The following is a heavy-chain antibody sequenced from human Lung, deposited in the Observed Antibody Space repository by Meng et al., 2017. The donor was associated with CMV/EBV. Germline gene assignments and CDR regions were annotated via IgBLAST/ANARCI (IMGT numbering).Heavy chain of an antibody. V-gene: IGHV4-4*07. J-gene: IGHJ4*02. CDR1: SASITNYF. Sequence: ERLQCSGPRLVKPSETLSVTCIVSSASITNYFWSWVRQPAGKGLEWIGRLYPDGSTDYNPSLSSRLTLSLDTSKIRFSLKLRSVTAADTAIYYCARTPVRFCNTHMCYAFDYWGQGALVTVSS. CDR2: LYPDGST. D-gene: IGHD2-2*01. CDR3: ARTPVRFCNTHMCYAFDY.